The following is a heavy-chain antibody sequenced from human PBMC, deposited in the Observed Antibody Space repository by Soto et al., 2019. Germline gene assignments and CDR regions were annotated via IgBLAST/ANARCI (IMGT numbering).Heavy chain of an antibody. CDR3: ARGYDFWSGYYAQISYYYYGMDV. D-gene: IGHD3-3*01. CDR2: IIPIFGTA. V-gene: IGHV1-69*13. J-gene: IGHJ6*02. CDR1: GGTFSSYA. Sequence: AASVKVSCKASGGTFSSYAISWVRQAPGQGLEWMGGIIPIFGTANYAQKFQGRVTITAGESTSTAYMELSSLRSEDTAVYYCARGYDFWSGYYAQISYYYYGMDVWGQGTTVTVSS.